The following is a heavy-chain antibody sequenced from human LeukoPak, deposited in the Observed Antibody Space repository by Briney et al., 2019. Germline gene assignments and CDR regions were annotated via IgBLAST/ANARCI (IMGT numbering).Heavy chain of an antibody. CDR2: IYSGGST. V-gene: IGHV3-66*01. CDR3: AKDELQATTLVVSGGYYYGMDV. J-gene: IGHJ6*02. D-gene: IGHD2-8*02. Sequence: GGSLRLSCAASGFTVSSNYMSWVRQAPGKGLEWVSVIYSGGSTYYADSVKGRFTISRDNSKNTLYLQMNSLRAEDTAVYYCAKDELQATTLVVSGGYYYGMDVWGQGTTVTVSS. CDR1: GFTVSSNY.